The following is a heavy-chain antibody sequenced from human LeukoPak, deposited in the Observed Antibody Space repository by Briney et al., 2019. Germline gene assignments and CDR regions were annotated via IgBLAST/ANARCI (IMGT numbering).Heavy chain of an antibody. J-gene: IGHJ4*02. Sequence: GASVKVSCKASGGTFSSYAISWVRQAPGQGLEWMGRIIPILGIANYAQKFQGRVTITADKSTSTACMELSSLRSEDTAVYYCARVSIAAAGTGYFDYWGQGTLVTVSS. CDR3: ARVSIAAAGTGYFDY. V-gene: IGHV1-69*04. CDR2: IIPILGIA. D-gene: IGHD6-13*01. CDR1: GGTFSSYA.